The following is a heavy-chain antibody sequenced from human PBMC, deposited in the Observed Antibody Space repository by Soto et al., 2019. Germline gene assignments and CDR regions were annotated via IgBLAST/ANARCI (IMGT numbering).Heavy chain of an antibody. CDR3: ARVRGGGSEYFFDY. J-gene: IGHJ4*02. V-gene: IGHV1-46*01. Sequence: ASVKVSCKASGYTFTRYNVHWVRQAPGQGLEWMAIINPSGGTTYYVQKFEGRVALTTDTSTSTVYMELSSLRSDDTAVYYCARVRGGGSEYFFDYWGQGTLVTVSS. D-gene: IGHD2-15*01. CDR2: INPSGGTT. CDR1: GYTFTRYN.